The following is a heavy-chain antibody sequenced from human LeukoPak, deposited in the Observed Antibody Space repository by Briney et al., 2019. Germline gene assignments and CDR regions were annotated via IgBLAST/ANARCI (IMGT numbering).Heavy chain of an antibody. CDR1: GDSVSSNSAA. V-gene: IGHV6-1*01. J-gene: IGHJ4*02. CDR3: AKGWPSPDY. CDR2: TYYRSKWYH. Sequence: SQTLSLTCALSGDSVSSNSAAWNWIRQSPSRGLEWLGRTYYRSKWYHDYAVSVRSRMTINPDTSKNRFSLQLNSVTPEDTAVYYCAKGWPSPDYWGQGTLVTVSS. D-gene: IGHD5-24*01.